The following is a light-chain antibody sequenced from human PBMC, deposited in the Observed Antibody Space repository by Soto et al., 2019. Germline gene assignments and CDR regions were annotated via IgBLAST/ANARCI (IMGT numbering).Light chain of an antibody. V-gene: IGLV8-61*01. J-gene: IGLJ3*02. Sequence: QAVVTQEPSFSVSPGGTVTLTCGLSSGSVSTSYYPSWYQQTPGQAPRTLIYSTNTRSSGVPDRFSGSILGNKAALTITGAQADDESVYYCVLYMGSGIWVFSGGTKLTVL. CDR2: STN. CDR1: SGSVSTSYY. CDR3: VLYMGSGIWV.